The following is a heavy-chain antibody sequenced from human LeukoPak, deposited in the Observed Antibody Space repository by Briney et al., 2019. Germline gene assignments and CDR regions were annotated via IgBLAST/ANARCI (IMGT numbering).Heavy chain of an antibody. CDR3: ARNRYDVTLRYFDY. CDR2: ISGTSSPI. D-gene: IGHD4-17*01. V-gene: IGHV3-48*02. Sequence: GGSLRLSCAASGFTFSNAWMNWVRQAPGKGLGWVSYISGTSSPIYYADSVKGRFTISRDNAKSSLYLQMNSLRDEDTAVYYCARNRYDVTLRYFDYWGQGTLVTVSS. CDR1: GFTFSNAW. J-gene: IGHJ4*02.